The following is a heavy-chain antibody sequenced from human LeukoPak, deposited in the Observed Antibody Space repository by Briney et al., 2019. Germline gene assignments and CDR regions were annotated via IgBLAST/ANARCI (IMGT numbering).Heavy chain of an antibody. J-gene: IGHJ4*02. V-gene: IGHV1-18*01. Sequence: ASVKVSCKASGYTLTTYSISWVRQAPGQGLEWMGWIGAYNDNTNYAQKVQGRVTMTTDTSTSTAYMELRSLRSDDTAVYYCARGRVAGTLDYWGQGTLVTVSS. CDR3: ARGRVAGTLDY. D-gene: IGHD6-19*01. CDR1: GYTLTTYS. CDR2: IGAYNDNT.